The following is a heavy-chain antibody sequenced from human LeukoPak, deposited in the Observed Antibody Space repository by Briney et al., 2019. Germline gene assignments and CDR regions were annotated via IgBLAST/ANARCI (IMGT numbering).Heavy chain of an antibody. D-gene: IGHD3-10*01. Sequence: PSQTLSLTCSVSGGSISSYYWSWIRQPAGKGLEWIGRIYTSGSTNYNPSLKSRVTMSVDTSKNQFSLKLSSVTAADTAVYYCARDRTHYYGSGSYYDYWGQGTLVTVSS. J-gene: IGHJ4*02. CDR1: GGSISSYY. CDR3: ARDRTHYYGSGSYYDY. V-gene: IGHV4-4*07. CDR2: IYTSGST.